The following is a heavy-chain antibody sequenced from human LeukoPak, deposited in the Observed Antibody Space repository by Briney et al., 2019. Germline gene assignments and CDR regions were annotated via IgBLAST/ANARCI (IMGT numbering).Heavy chain of an antibody. CDR2: IYYSGST. J-gene: IGHJ4*02. V-gene: IGHV4-30-4*01. CDR3: ARDRSYYTFDY. Sequence: PSESLSLTCTVSGGSISSGDYYWSWIRQPPGKGLEWIGYIYYSGSTYYNPSLKSRVTISVDTSKNQVSLKLNSVTAADTAVYYCARDRSYYTFDYWGQGTLVIVSA. D-gene: IGHD3-10*01. CDR1: GGSISSGDYY.